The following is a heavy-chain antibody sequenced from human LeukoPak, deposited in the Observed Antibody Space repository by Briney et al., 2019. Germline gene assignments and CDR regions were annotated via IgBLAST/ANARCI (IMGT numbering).Heavy chain of an antibody. Sequence: GGSLRLSCAASGFTFSSYSIHWVRQAPGKGLEWVAVISYDGSNKYYADSVKGRFTISRDNSKNTLYLEMNSLRTEDTAVYYCARLKAKLKHITMVRGLTNPHNYFDYWGQGTLVTVSS. J-gene: IGHJ4*02. CDR3: ARLKAKLKHITMVRGLTNPHNYFDY. D-gene: IGHD3-10*01. CDR2: ISYDGSNK. V-gene: IGHV3-30*03. CDR1: GFTFSSYS.